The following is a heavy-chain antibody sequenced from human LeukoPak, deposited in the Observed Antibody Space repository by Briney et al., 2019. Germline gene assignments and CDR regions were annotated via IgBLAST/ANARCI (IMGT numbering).Heavy chain of an antibody. CDR2: IYPGDSDT. J-gene: IGHJ4*02. D-gene: IGHD5-24*01. CDR1: GYSFTSYW. V-gene: IGHV5-51*01. CDR3: ARRTWDGYNNIAFDY. Sequence: RGESLKISCKGSGYSFTSYWIGWVRQMPGKGLEWMGIIYPGDSDTRYSPSFQGQVTISADKSISTAYLQWSSLKASDTAMYYCARRTWDGYNNIAFDYWGQGTLVTVSS.